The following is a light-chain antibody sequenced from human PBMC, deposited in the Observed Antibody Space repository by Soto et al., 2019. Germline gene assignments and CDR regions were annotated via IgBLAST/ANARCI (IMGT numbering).Light chain of an antibody. CDR1: SSDVGGYNY. CDR3: GSYTSSSTLI. V-gene: IGLV2-14*01. CDR2: DVT. Sequence: QSALTQPASVSGSPGQSITISCTGTSSDVGGYNYVSWYQQHPGKAPKLIISDVTNGPSGVSNRFSGSKSGNSASLTISGLQPEDEADYYCGSYTSSSTLIFGGGTKVTVL. J-gene: IGLJ2*01.